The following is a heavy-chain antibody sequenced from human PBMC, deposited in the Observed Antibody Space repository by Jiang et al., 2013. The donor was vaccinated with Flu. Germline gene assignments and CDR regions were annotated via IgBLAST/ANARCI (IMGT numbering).Heavy chain of an antibody. D-gene: IGHD3-22*01. Sequence: EVKKPGASVKVSCKASGYTFTSYDINWVRQATGQGLEWMGWMNPNSGNTGYAQKFQGRVTMTRNTSISTAYMELSSLRSEDTAVYYCARWVRDYDSSGYYYVGPRTNWFDPWGQGTLVTVSS. J-gene: IGHJ5*02. CDR1: GYTFTSYD. V-gene: IGHV1-8*01. CDR3: ARWVRDYDSSGYYYVGPRTNWFDP. CDR2: MNPNSGNT.